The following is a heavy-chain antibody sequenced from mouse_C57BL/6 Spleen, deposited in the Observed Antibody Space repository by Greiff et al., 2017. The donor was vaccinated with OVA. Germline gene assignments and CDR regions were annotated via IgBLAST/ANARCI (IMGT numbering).Heavy chain of an antibody. Sequence: QVQLQQSGAELVRPGASVTLSCKASGYTFTGYWMHWVKQRPVHGLEWIGDIDPSAGYTNYNQKFKGKARLTADKSSSTAYMELRSLTSEDSAVYYCTRNSAVGTSSYAMDYWGQGTSVTVSS. D-gene: IGHD2-14*01. V-gene: IGHV1-15*01. CDR3: TRNSAVGTSSYAMDY. CDR2: IDPSAGYT. J-gene: IGHJ4*01. CDR1: GYTFTGYW.